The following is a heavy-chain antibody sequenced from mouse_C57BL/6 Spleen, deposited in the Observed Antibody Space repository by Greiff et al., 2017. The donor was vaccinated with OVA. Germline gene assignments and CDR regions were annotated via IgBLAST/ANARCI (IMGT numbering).Heavy chain of an antibody. CDR1: GFTFSDYY. V-gene: IGHV5-12*01. CDR2: ISNGGGST. CDR3: ARQEAGYYFDY. Sequence: EVMLVESGGGLVQPGGSLKLSCAASGFTFSDYYMYWVRQTPEKRLEWVAYISNGGGSTYYPDTVKGRFTISRDNAKNTLYLQLSRLKSEDTAMDYCARQEAGYYFDYWGQGTTLTVSS. D-gene: IGHD3-2*02. J-gene: IGHJ2*01.